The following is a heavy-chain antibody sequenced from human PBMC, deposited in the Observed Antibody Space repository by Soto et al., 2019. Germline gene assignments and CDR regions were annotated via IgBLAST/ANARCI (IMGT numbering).Heavy chain of an antibody. Sequence: EVQLVETGGGLIQPGGSMRLSCAASGFTVSSNYMSWVRQAPGKGLEWVSVIYSGGSTYYADSVKGRFTISRDNSKNTLYLQMNSLRAEDTAAYYCATSIAAAGTDWFDPWGQGTLVTVSS. J-gene: IGHJ5*02. CDR1: GFTVSSNY. D-gene: IGHD6-13*01. V-gene: IGHV3-53*02. CDR2: IYSGGST. CDR3: ATSIAAAGTDWFDP.